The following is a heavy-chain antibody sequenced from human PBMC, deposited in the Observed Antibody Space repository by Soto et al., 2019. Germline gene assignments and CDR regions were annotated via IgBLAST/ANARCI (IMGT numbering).Heavy chain of an antibody. D-gene: IGHD3-9*01. J-gene: IGHJ4*02. CDR3: ARQFDWLLRDYFDY. Sequence: GASVKVSCKASGYTFTSYGISWVRQAPGQGLEWMGWISAYNGNTNYAQKLQGRVTMTTDTSTSTAYMELRSLRSDDTAVYYCARQFDWLLRDYFDYWGQGTLVTVSS. CDR2: ISAYNGNT. CDR1: GYTFTSYG. V-gene: IGHV1-18*01.